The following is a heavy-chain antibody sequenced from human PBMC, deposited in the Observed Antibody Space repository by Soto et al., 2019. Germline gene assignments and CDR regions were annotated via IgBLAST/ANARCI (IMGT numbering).Heavy chain of an antibody. Sequence: QVQRQQSGPRLVKPSETLSLTCTVSSGPSSSHNWGWIRQSPGRGLEWIGYVYYTGDTSYNPSLKSRVTISADTSTNNISLTLTSVTAADTAVYYCVRQGIDYLHGLVDVWGQGTTVSVSS. CDR2: VYYTGDT. CDR3: VRQGIDYLHGLVDV. J-gene: IGHJ6*02. CDR1: SGPSSSHN. D-gene: IGHD1-26*01. V-gene: IGHV4-59*08.